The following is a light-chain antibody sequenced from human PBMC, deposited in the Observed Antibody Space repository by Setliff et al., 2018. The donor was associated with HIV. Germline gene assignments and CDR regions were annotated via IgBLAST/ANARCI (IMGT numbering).Light chain of an antibody. Sequence: QSALTQPASVSGSPGQSITISCTGTSSDVGRYNYVSWYQQHPGKTPKLIIYDVSKWPSGVSNRFSASKSGNTASLTISGLQAEDEADYYCSSYTTISTLVVFGGGTK. V-gene: IGLV2-14*03. J-gene: IGLJ2*01. CDR3: SSYTTISTLVV. CDR2: DVS. CDR1: SSDVGRYNY.